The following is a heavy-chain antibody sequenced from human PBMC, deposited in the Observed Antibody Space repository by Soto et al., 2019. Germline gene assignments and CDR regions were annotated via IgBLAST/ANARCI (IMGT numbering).Heavy chain of an antibody. D-gene: IGHD6-13*01. V-gene: IGHV3-23*01. Sequence: LSCAASGFTFSSYAMSWVRQAPGKGLEWVSAISGSGGSTYYADSVKGRFTISRDNSKNTLYLQMNSLRAEDTAVYYCAKIPHSSSWYLDAFDIWGQGTMVTVSS. CDR2: ISGSGGST. CDR3: AKIPHSSSWYLDAFDI. CDR1: GFTFSSYA. J-gene: IGHJ3*02.